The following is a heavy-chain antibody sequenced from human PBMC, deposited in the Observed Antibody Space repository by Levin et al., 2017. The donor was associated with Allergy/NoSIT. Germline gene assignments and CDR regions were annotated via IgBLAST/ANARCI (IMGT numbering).Heavy chain of an antibody. Sequence: SETLSLTCTVSGGSISGGYYHWSWIRQQPGKGLEWIGYVHYSGSTFYNRSLKSRFAISVDTSKNQFSLKVNSVTAADTAVYYCAREIKYYGSGTYYWYFDLWGRGTMVTVSS. V-gene: IGHV4-31*03. CDR2: VHYSGST. D-gene: IGHD3-10*01. J-gene: IGHJ2*01. CDR1: GGSISGGYYH. CDR3: AREIKYYGSGTYYWYFDL.